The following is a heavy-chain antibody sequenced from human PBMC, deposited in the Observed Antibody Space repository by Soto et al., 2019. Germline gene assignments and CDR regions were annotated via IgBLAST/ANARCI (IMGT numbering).Heavy chain of an antibody. Sequence: SETLSLTCTVSGGSVSSGSFYWSWIRRPPGKGLEWIGYFYDSGSTNYNPSLRGRVTMSVDTSKNQFSLKMSSVTAADTAVYYCAASAPPATNYYYAMDVWGQGTTVTVSS. CDR1: GGSVSSGSFY. CDR3: AASAPPATNYYYAMDV. J-gene: IGHJ6*02. CDR2: FYDSGST. D-gene: IGHD5-12*01. V-gene: IGHV4-61*01.